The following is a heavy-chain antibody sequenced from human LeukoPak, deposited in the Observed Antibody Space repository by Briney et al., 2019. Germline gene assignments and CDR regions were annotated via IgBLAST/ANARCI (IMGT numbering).Heavy chain of an antibody. V-gene: IGHV1-18*01. CDR3: ARGAEWWLRPFDY. J-gene: IGHJ4*02. CDR1: GGTLSSYA. Sequence: GASVKVSCKASGGTLSSYAISWVRQAPGQGLEWMGWISAYNGNTNYAQKLQGRVTMTTDTSTSTAYMELRSLRSDDTAMYYCARGAEWWLRPFDYWGQGTLVTVSS. CDR2: ISAYNGNT. D-gene: IGHD5-12*01.